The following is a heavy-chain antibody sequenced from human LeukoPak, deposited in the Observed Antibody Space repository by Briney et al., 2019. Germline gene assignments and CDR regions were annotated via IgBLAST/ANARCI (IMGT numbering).Heavy chain of an antibody. V-gene: IGHV4-34*01. D-gene: IGHD6-6*01. CDR2: INHSGST. J-gene: IGHJ5*02. CDR3: ARQRKIIAAPPRWFDP. Sequence: GSLRLSCAASGFTFSSYWMSWIRQPPGKGLEWIGEINHSGSTNYNPSLKSRVTISVDTSKNQFSLKLSSVTAADTAVYYCARQRKIIAAPPRWFDPWGQGTLVTVSS. CDR1: GFTFSSYW.